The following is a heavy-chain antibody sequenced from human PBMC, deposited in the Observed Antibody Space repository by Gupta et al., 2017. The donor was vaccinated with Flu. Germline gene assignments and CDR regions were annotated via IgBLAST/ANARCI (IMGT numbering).Heavy chain of an antibody. CDR3: ASQGPFCSGGSCYSIALNYAMYV. Sequence: QVPLVQSGAEVKKPGASVKVSCTASGYTLTGYYMQLVRQAPGQGLEWMGWINPDSGGTKYAQKFQGRVTMTRDTSISTAYMELSRLKSDDTAVYYCASQGPFCSGGSCYSIALNYAMYVWGQGTTVTVSS. V-gene: IGHV1-2*02. J-gene: IGHJ6*02. CDR1: GYTLTGYY. CDR2: INPDSGGT. D-gene: IGHD2-15*01.